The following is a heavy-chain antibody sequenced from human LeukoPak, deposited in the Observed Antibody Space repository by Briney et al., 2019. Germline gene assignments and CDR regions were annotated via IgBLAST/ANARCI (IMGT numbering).Heavy chain of an antibody. V-gene: IGHV4-34*01. CDR3: SRGTDAYKCGNS. J-gene: IGHJ4*02. CDR1: GGSFSGYY. Sequence: SETLSLTCAVYGGSFSGYYWSWIRQPPGKGLEWIGEIHYSGRINYNPSLKSRVTISADTSNNHFSLKMNSVTAADTAVYYCSRGTDAYKCGNSWGQGTLVTVSS. CDR2: IHYSGRI. D-gene: IGHD5-24*01.